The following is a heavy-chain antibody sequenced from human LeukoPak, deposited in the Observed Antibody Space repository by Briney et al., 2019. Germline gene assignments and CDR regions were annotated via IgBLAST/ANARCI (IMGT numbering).Heavy chain of an antibody. V-gene: IGHV1-46*01. D-gene: IGHD6-19*01. CDR2: INPSGGST. J-gene: IGHJ1*01. CDR1: GYTFTSYY. Sequence: ASVKVSCKASGYTFTSYYMHWVRQAPGQGLEWMGTINPSGGSTSYAQKFQGRATMTRDMSTSTVYMELSSLRSEDTAVYYCASSGSGWYGYFQHWGQGTLVTVSS. CDR3: ASSGSGWYGYFQH.